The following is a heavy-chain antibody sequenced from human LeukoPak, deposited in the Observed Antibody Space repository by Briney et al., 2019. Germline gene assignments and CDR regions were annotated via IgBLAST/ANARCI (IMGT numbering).Heavy chain of an antibody. V-gene: IGHV4-34*01. CDR2: INHSGST. CDR1: GGSFSGYY. J-gene: IGHJ4*02. CDR3: ARVTGYVMEDYFDY. D-gene: IGHD6-13*01. Sequence: PSETLSLTCAVYGGSFSGYYWSWIRQPPGKGLEWIGEINHSGSTNYNPPLKSRVTISVDTSKNQFSLRLSSVTAADTAVYYCARVTGYVMEDYFDYWGQGTLVTVSS.